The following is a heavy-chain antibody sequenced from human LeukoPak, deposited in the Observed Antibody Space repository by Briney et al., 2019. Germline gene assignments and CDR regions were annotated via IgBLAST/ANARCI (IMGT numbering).Heavy chain of an antibody. Sequence: ASVKVSCKASGYTFTSYGISWVRQAPGQGLEWMGWISAYNGNTNYAQKLQGRVTMTTDTSTSTAYMELRSLRSDDAAVYYCAREPGYGSGSYYPFDYWGQGTLVTVSS. CDR3: AREPGYGSGSYYPFDY. CDR1: GYTFTSYG. V-gene: IGHV1-18*01. J-gene: IGHJ4*02. CDR2: ISAYNGNT. D-gene: IGHD3-10*01.